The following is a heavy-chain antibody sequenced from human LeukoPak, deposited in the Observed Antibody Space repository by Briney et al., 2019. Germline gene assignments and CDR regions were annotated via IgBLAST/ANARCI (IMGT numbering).Heavy chain of an antibody. CDR1: GGSFSGYY. CDR2: INHSGST. J-gene: IGHJ4*02. V-gene: IGHV4-34*01. Sequence: SSGTLSLTCAVYGGSFSGYYWSWIRQPPGKGLEWIGEINHSGSTNYNPSLKSRVTISVDTSKNQFSLKLSSVTAADTAVYYCARLPHYGSGRHGAYWGQGTLVTVSS. CDR3: ARLPHYGSGRHGAY. D-gene: IGHD3-10*01.